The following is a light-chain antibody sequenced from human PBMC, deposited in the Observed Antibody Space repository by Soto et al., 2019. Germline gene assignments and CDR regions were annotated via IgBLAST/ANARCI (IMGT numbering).Light chain of an antibody. Sequence: DIQMTQSPSTLSASVGDTVTITCRASQSISSWLAWYRQKPGKAPKLLIYKASSLQSGVPSRFSGIGSGTEFTLTISSLQPDDFATYYCQQYNFYSRTFGQGTKVEIK. CDR3: QQYNFYSRT. J-gene: IGKJ1*01. V-gene: IGKV1-5*03. CDR1: QSISSW. CDR2: KAS.